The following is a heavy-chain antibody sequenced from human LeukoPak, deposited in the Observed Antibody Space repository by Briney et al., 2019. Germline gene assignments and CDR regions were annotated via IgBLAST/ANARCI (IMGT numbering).Heavy chain of an antibody. CDR1: GYTFTSYD. Sequence: GASVKVSCKASGYTFTSYDINWVRQATGQGLEWMGWMNPNSGNTGYAQKFQGRVTMTRNTSISTAYMELSSLRSEDTAVYYCARAYYDFWSGYYVDIFDYWGQGTLVTVSS. V-gene: IGHV1-8*01. CDR2: MNPNSGNT. CDR3: ARAYYDFWSGYYVDIFDY. J-gene: IGHJ4*02. D-gene: IGHD3-3*01.